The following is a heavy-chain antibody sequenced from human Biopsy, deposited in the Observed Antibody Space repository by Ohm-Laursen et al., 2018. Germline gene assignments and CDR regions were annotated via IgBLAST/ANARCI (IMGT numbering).Heavy chain of an antibody. CDR2: ISGSSNNI. D-gene: IGHD5-18*01. Sequence: SLRLSCAASGFIFSDYGMNWVRHAPGKGLEWVSGISGSSNNIIDADSVRGRFTISSDNAKCSLYLEMNRVRSEDTAFYYCTKRRTAFRPFDSWGHGTLVTVSS. J-gene: IGHJ4*01. V-gene: IGHV3-9*01. CDR3: TKRRTAFRPFDS. CDR1: GFIFSDYG.